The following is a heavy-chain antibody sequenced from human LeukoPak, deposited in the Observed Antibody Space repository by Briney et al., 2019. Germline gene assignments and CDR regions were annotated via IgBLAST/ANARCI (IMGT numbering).Heavy chain of an antibody. CDR3: AKDRIAAAGTFDY. CDR1: GFTFSTLA. Sequence: GGALRLACAASGFTFSTLAMISARQPPGKVLEWVSAIIGSSGSTYYADSVKGRFTISRDNSKTTRDLQMNSMRAEDTAVYYCAKDRIAAAGTFDYWGQGTLVTVSS. CDR2: IIGSSGST. D-gene: IGHD6-13*01. V-gene: IGHV3-23*01. J-gene: IGHJ4*02.